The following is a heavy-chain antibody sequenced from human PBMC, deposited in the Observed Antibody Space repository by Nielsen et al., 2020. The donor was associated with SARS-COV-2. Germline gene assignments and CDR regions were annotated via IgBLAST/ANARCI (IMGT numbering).Heavy chain of an antibody. CDR2: IIPIFSSP. CDR3: ATEGAWWELRD. Sequence: SVKVSCKASGGTLSRHGISWLRQAPGQGLEWMGGIIPIFSSPKYSQRFQGRVTITADELTNTAYIEMTSLRFEDTALYYCATEGAWWELRDWGQGTLVTVSS. V-gene: IGHV1-69*13. D-gene: IGHD1-26*01. CDR1: GGTLSRHG. J-gene: IGHJ4*02.